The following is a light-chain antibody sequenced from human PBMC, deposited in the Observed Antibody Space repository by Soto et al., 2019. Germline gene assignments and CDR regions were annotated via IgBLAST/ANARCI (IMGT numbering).Light chain of an antibody. CDR2: EGT. V-gene: IGLV2-23*01. CDR1: SSDVGRYNL. CDR3: CSYAGSSTFAV. J-gene: IGLJ1*01. Sequence: QSVLTQPASVSGSPGQSITISCTGTSSDVGRYNLVSWYQQHPGKAPKLMIYEGTKRPSGVSNRFSASKPGNTASLTISGLQAEDEADYYCCSYAGSSTFAVFGTGTKVTAL.